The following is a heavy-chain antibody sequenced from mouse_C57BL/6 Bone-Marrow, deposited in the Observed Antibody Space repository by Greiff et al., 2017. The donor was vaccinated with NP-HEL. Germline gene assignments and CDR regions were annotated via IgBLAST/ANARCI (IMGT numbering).Heavy chain of an antibody. CDR1: GYTFTEYT. Sequence: VKLVESGAELVKPGASVKLSCKASGYTFTEYTIHWVKQRSGQGLEWIGWFYPGSGSIKYNEKFKDKATLTADKSSSTVYMDLSRLTSEDSAVYFWARHGDYFGSSYGYFDVWGTGTTVTVSS. J-gene: IGHJ1*03. V-gene: IGHV1-62-2*01. D-gene: IGHD1-1*01. CDR2: FYPGSGSI. CDR3: ARHGDYFGSSYGYFDV.